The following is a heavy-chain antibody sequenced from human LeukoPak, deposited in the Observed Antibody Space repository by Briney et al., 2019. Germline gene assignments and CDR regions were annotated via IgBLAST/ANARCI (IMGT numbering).Heavy chain of an antibody. V-gene: IGHV1-24*01. J-gene: IGHJ4*02. CDR3: ATNAVLWFGELTHPFDY. CDR1: GYTFTGYY. Sequence: ASVKVSCKASGYTFTGYYMHWVRQAPGKGLGWMGGFDPEDGETIYAQKFQGRVTMTEDTSTDTAYMELSSLRSEDTAVYYCATNAVLWFGELTHPFDYWGQGTLVTVSS. CDR2: FDPEDGET. D-gene: IGHD3-10*01.